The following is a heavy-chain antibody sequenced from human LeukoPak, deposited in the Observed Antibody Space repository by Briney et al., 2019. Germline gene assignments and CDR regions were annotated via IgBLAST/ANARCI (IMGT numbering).Heavy chain of an antibody. CDR2: ISRSGSTK. V-gene: IGHV3-11*01. CDR3: AKDTVLNMVRGVLESMDV. Sequence: PGGSLRLSCAASGFTFSDYNMRWIRQAPGKGLEWVSSISRSGSTKYYADSVKGRFTISRDNSKNTLYLQMNSLRAEDTAVYYCAKDTVLNMVRGVLESMDVWGKGTTVTISS. CDR1: GFTFSDYN. J-gene: IGHJ6*03. D-gene: IGHD3-10*01.